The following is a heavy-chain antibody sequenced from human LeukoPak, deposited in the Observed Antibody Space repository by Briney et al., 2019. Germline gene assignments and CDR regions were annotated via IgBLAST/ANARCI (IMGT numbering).Heavy chain of an antibody. CDR3: ARDGIQLWTGAFDY. D-gene: IGHD5-18*01. J-gene: IGHJ4*02. Sequence: GGSLILSCAASGFTFSSYSMNWVRQAPGKGLEWVSYIRSSSSTIYYADSVKGRFTISRDNAKNSLYLQMNSLRDEDTAVYYCARDGIQLWTGAFDYWGQGTLVTVSS. CDR1: GFTFSSYS. V-gene: IGHV3-48*02. CDR2: IRSSSSTI.